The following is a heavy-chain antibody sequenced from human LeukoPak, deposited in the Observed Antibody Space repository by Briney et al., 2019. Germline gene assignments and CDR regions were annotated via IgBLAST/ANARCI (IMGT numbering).Heavy chain of an antibody. J-gene: IGHJ4*02. CDR3: ARGDIVATIPFDY. D-gene: IGHD5-12*01. V-gene: IGHV1-69*06. Sequence: SVKLSCKASGATFTSYAISWGRQAPGQGLEWMGRIIPIFGTANYAQKFQGRVTITADKSTSTAYMELSSLRSEDTAVYYCARGDIVATIPFDYWGQGTLVTVSS. CDR2: IIPIFGTA. CDR1: GATFTSYA.